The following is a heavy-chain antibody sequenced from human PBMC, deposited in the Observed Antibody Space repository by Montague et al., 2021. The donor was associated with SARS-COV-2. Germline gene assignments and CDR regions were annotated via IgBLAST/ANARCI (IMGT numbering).Heavy chain of an antibody. V-gene: IGHV4-59*13. Sequence: SETLSLTCSVSGASITSYYCIWMRQPPGKTLEWIGYVYHTGSTNYNPSLKSRVTLSIDTSKNQFSLNLTSVTAADTAVYYCVREKYYFDDSGSKWGQGTLVTV. CDR2: VYHTGST. CDR3: VREKYYFDDSGSK. D-gene: IGHD3-22*01. J-gene: IGHJ4*02. CDR1: GASITSYY.